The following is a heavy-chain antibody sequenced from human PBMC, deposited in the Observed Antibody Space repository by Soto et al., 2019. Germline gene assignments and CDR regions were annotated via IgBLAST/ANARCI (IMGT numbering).Heavy chain of an antibody. Sequence: EVQLVESGGGLVQPGRSLRLSCAASGFTFDDYAMHWVRQAPGKGLEWVSGISWNSGSIGYADSVKGRFTISRDNAKNSLYLQMNSLRAEDTAVYYCAKDPYDSSGYYHDYWGQGTLVTVSS. J-gene: IGHJ4*02. CDR3: AKDPYDSSGYYHDY. D-gene: IGHD3-22*01. CDR2: ISWNSGSI. CDR1: GFTFDDYA. V-gene: IGHV3-9*01.